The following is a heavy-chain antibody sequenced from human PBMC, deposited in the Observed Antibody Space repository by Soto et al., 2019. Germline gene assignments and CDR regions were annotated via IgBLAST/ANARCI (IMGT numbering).Heavy chain of an antibody. V-gene: IGHV2-5*01. CDR3: AHRQWSSSNYGMDV. Sequence: SGPTLVNPTQTLTLTCTFSGFPLSTSGVGVGWIRQPPGKALEWLALIYWNDDKRYSPSLKSRLTITKDTSKNQVVLTMTNMDPVDTAAYYCAHRQWSSSNYGMDVWGQGTTVTVSS. J-gene: IGHJ6*02. D-gene: IGHD6-13*01. CDR2: IYWNDDK. CDR1: GFPLSTSGVG.